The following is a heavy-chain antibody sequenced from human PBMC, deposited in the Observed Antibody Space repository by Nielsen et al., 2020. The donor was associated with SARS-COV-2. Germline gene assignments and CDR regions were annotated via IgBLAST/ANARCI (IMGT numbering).Heavy chain of an antibody. CDR3: ARDPDARYYFDY. Sequence: GESLKISCAASGFSFDDDGMSWVRQVPGRGLEWVSGINWNGGRTGYADSVRGRFTISRDNTKNSVYLQMNSLRAEDTAVYYCARDPDARYYFDYWGQGTLVTVSS. V-gene: IGHV3-20*04. CDR2: INWNGGRT. D-gene: IGHD2-2*01. CDR1: GFSFDDDG. J-gene: IGHJ4*02.